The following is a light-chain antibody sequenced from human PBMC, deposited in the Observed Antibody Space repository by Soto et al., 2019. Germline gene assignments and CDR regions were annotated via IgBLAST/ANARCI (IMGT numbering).Light chain of an antibody. Sequence: DIQMTQSPSTLSAAVGEAVSMTCRASESIDNWLAWYQQKPGKAPKLLIFAASTLVRGVPSRFSGSGSGTDYTLTISSLQPEDFATYYCQQSYRTPTFGQGTRLEIK. CDR2: AAS. CDR1: ESIDNW. V-gene: IGKV1-39*01. CDR3: QQSYRTPT. J-gene: IGKJ5*01.